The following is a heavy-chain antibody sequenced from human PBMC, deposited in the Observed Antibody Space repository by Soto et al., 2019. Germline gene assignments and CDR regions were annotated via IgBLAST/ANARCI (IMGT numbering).Heavy chain of an antibody. Sequence: PGGSLRLSCVASGFTFSTYAMSWVRQAPGKGPEWVSAISAGGGSTYYADSVKGRFTISRDNSINTLYLQMNSLRAEDTAVYYCARDRGYDAHDYYYNAMDVWGQGTTVTVSS. D-gene: IGHD2-15*01. V-gene: IGHV3-23*01. CDR3: ARDRGYDAHDYYYNAMDV. J-gene: IGHJ6*02. CDR2: ISAGGGST. CDR1: GFTFSTYA.